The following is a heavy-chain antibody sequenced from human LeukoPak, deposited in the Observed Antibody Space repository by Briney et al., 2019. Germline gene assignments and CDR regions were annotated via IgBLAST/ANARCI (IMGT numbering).Heavy chain of an antibody. J-gene: IGHJ4*02. CDR1: GYTFTSYY. CDR2: INPSGGST. D-gene: IGHD1-26*01. V-gene: IGHV1-46*01. Sequence: GASVKVSCKASGYTFTSYYMHWVRQAPGQGLEWMGIINPSGGSTSYAQKFQGRVTMTRDTSTSTVYMELSSLRSEGTAVYYCQTSGATATAYYFDYWGQGTLVTVSS. CDR3: QTSGATATAYYFDY.